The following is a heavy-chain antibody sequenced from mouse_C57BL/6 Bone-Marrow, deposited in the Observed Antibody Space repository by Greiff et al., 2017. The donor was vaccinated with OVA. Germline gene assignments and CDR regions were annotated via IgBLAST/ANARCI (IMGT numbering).Heavy chain of an antibody. CDR3: ARSDDGYYKAWFAY. CDR1: GYAFSSSW. CDR2: IYPGDGDT. J-gene: IGHJ3*01. D-gene: IGHD2-3*01. V-gene: IGHV1-82*01. Sequence: VKLQESGPELVKPGASVKISCKASGYAFSSSWMNWVKQRPGKGLEWIGRIYPGDGDTNYNGKFKGKATLTADKSSSTAYMQLSSLTSEDSAVYFCARSDDGYYKAWFAYWGQGTLVTVSA.